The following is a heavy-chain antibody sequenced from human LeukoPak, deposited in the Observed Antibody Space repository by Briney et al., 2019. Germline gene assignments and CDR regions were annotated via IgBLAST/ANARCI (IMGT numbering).Heavy chain of an antibody. CDR2: ISSSSSYT. CDR3: ARDQYSLDI. CDR1: GFSFNIYW. J-gene: IGHJ3*02. D-gene: IGHD1-26*01. Sequence: PGGSLRLSCAASGFSFNIYWMSWVRQAPGKGLEWVSYISSSSSYTNYADSVKGRITISRDNAKNSLYLQMDSLGAEDTAVYYCARDQYSLDIWGQGTMVTVSS. V-gene: IGHV3-11*05.